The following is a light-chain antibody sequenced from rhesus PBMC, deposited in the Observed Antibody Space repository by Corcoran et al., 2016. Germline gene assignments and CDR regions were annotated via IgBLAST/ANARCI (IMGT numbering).Light chain of an antibody. CDR2: GAS. Sequence: EIVMTQSPATLSLSPGERATLSCRASQSVSSYVAWYQQKPEQAPRLLIYGASSRATAIPDSIRGGGSGKDFPIISRSLEPVDVGFYSCQQYNHLNSFGHGTKVQIK. CDR3: QQYNHLNS. V-gene: IGKV3S9*01. J-gene: IGKJ2*01. CDR1: QSVSSY.